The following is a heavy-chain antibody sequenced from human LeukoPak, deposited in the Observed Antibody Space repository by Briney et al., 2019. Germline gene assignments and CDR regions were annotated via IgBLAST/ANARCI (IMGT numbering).Heavy chain of an antibody. D-gene: IGHD3-9*01. CDR2: INHSGST. CDR1: GGSFSGYY. CDR3: AGLRYFDWSIDY. J-gene: IGHJ4*02. Sequence: SETLSLTCAVYGGSFSGYYWSWIRQPPGKGLEWIGEINHSGSTNYNPSLKSRVTISVDTSKNQFSLKLSSATAADTAVYYCAGLRYFDWSIDYWGQGTLVTVSS. V-gene: IGHV4-34*01.